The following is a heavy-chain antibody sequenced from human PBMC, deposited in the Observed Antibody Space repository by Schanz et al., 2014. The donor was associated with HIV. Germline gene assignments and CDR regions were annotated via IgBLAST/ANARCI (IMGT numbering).Heavy chain of an antibody. CDR1: GFTFSSYG. CDR3: AKGGYYDSSGYNAFDI. CDR2: ISYDGSNK. V-gene: IGHV3-30*18. J-gene: IGHJ3*02. Sequence: QLLESGGGLVQPGGLLRLSCAASGFTFSSYGMHWVRQAPGKGLEWVAVISYDGSNKYYADSVKGRFTISRDNSKNTLYLQMNSLRAEDTAVYYCAKGGYYDSSGYNAFDIWGQGTMVTVSS. D-gene: IGHD3-22*01.